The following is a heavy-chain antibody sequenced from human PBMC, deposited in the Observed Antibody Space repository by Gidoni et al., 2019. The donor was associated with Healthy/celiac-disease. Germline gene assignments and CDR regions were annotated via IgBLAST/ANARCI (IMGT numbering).Heavy chain of an antibody. J-gene: IGHJ5*02. Sequence: QVQLQQWGAGLLKPSETLSLTCAVYGGSFSGYYWSWIRQPPGKGLEWIGEINHSGSTNYNPSLKSRVTISVDTSKNQFSLKLSSVTAADTAVYYCARSSGYDFHWFDPWGQGTLVTVSS. CDR1: GGSFSGYY. CDR2: INHSGST. V-gene: IGHV4-34*01. CDR3: ARSSGYDFHWFDP. D-gene: IGHD5-12*01.